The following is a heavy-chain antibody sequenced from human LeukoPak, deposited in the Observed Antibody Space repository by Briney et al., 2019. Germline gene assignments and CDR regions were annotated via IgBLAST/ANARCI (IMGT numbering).Heavy chain of an antibody. Sequence: SETLSLTCTVSGASITTYDWSWIRQPPGKGLEWIGSTRGSTNYNPSLRSRVTISVDTSKNQFSLKLSSLTAAETAVYYCARQYGSGSAYTPVVDLWGQGTLVTVSS. CDR3: ARQYGSGSAYTPVVDL. CDR2: TRGST. V-gene: IGHV4-4*09. D-gene: IGHD3-10*01. CDR1: GASITTYD. J-gene: IGHJ4*02.